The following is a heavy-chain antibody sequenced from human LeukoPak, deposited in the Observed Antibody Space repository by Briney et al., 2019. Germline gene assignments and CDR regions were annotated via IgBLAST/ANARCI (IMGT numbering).Heavy chain of an antibody. CDR3: AKDGARFAGSYYGYFDY. J-gene: IGHJ4*02. CDR1: GYTFTSYD. CDR2: MNPNSGNT. V-gene: IGHV1-8*01. Sequence: ASVKVSCKASGYTFTSYDINWVRQATGQGLEWMGWMNPNSGNTGYAQKFQGRVTMTRNTSISTAYMELSSLRSEDTAVYYCAKDGARFAGSYYGYFDYWGQGTLVTVSS. D-gene: IGHD3-10*01.